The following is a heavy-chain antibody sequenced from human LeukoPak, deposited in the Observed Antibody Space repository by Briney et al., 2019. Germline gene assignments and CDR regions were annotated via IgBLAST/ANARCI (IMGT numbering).Heavy chain of an antibody. D-gene: IGHD6-13*01. CDR3: ARDPSNTSGWSPYFDY. V-gene: IGHV1-18*04. CDR1: GYTYTNHG. Sequence: GASVMVSCKASGYTYTNHGITWVRQAPGQGLEWMGWISAYNRDTKYAQNFQGRVTFITESYTSTAYMELKSLRSDDTAVYYCARDPSNTSGWSPYFDYWGQGTLVTVSA. CDR2: ISAYNRDT. J-gene: IGHJ4*02.